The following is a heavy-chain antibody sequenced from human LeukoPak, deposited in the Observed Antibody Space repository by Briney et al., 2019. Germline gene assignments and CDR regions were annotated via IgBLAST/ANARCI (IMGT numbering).Heavy chain of an antibody. D-gene: IGHD3-22*01. CDR1: GYTVASYW. CDR2: IYPGDSET. V-gene: IGHV5-51*01. Sequence: GESLKISCQGSGYTVASYWIGWVRQMPGQGLLWIGIIYPGDSETRYSPPFQGQVTISADKSISTAYLQWSSLKASDTAMYYCARSGRYYYDSNDYYDAFDIWGQGTMVIVSS. CDR3: ARSGRYYYDSNDYYDAFDI. J-gene: IGHJ3*02.